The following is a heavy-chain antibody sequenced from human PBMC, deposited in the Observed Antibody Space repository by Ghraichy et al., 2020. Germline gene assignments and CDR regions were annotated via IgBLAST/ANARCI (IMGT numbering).Heavy chain of an antibody. D-gene: IGHD6-13*01. Sequence: SETLSLTCTVSGGSISSGGYYWSWIRQHPGKGLEWIGYIYYSVSTYYNLSLKSRVTISVDTSKNQFSLKLSSVTAADMAVYYCASGDYSSSWRLYDYWGQGTLVTVSS. V-gene: IGHV4-31*03. CDR2: IYYSVST. CDR1: GGSISSGGYY. J-gene: IGHJ4*02. CDR3: ASGDYSSSWRLYDY.